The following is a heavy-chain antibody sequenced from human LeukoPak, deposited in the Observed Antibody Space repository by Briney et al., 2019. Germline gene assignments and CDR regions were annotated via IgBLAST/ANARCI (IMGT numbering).Heavy chain of an antibody. D-gene: IGHD3-9*01. V-gene: IGHV1-69*06. CDR2: IIPVFGTA. CDR3: ASAPPTYYDILTGAEYYFDY. J-gene: IGHJ4*02. CDR1: GGTFSSYA. Sequence: SVKVSCKASGGTFSSYAISWVRQAPGQGLEWMGGIIPVFGTANYAQKFQGRVTITADKSTSTAYMELSSLRSEDTAVYYCASAPPTYYDILTGAEYYFDYWGQGTLVTVSS.